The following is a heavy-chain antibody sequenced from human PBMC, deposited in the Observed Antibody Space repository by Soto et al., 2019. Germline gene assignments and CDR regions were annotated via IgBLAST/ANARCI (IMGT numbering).Heavy chain of an antibody. J-gene: IGHJ4*02. Sequence: GSLRLSCAASGFVVTNAWLSWVRQAPGKGLEWVSAISGSGGSTYYADSVKGRFTISRDNSKNTLYLQMNSLRAEDTAVYYCAYDYAGYWGQGTLVTVSS. CDR3: AYDYAGY. D-gene: IGHD4-17*01. V-gene: IGHV3-23*01. CDR2: ISGSGGST. CDR1: GFVVTNAW.